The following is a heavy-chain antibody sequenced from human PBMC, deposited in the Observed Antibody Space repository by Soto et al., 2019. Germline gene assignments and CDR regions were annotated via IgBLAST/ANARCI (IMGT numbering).Heavy chain of an antibody. CDR3: ARGIQYRYGMDV. J-gene: IGHJ6*02. CDR2: INGDGSNT. D-gene: IGHD4-4*01. Sequence: GGSLRLSCAATGFTFTSYWMHWVRQAPGKGLVWVSRINGDGSNTFYADSVKGRLTISRDNAKNTVYLQMNSLRVEDTAVYYCARGIQYRYGMDVWGQGTTVTVSS. V-gene: IGHV3-74*01. CDR1: GFTFTSYW.